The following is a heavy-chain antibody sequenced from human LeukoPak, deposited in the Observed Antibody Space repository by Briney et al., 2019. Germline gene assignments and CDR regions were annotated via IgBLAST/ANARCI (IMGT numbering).Heavy chain of an antibody. Sequence: SETLSLTCAVYGGSFSDYYWTWIRQPPGEGLEWIGEINHSGSTNYNPSLKSRVTISVDTSKNQFSLKLSSVTAADTAVYYCAREGSSWYWGTATRGWYFDLWGHGTLVTVSS. CDR3: AREGSSWYWGTATRGWYFDL. CDR2: INHSGST. V-gene: IGHV4-34*01. D-gene: IGHD6-13*01. J-gene: IGHJ2*01. CDR1: GGSFSDYY.